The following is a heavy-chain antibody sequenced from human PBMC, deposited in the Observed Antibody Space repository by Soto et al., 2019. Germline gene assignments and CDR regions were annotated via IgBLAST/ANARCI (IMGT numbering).Heavy chain of an antibody. CDR2: INPQTGGT. V-gene: IGHV1-2*02. D-gene: IGHD2-2*01. CDR3: ARERYQVISDGMDV. Sequence: GASLQVSCQASGYTFTGYYIHWVREAPGQGLEWMGWINPQTGGTSYAQKFQGRVTLSRDTSINTAYLELSRLRFDDAAVYFCARERYQVISDGMDVWGQGTTVTVSS. J-gene: IGHJ6*02. CDR1: GYTFTGYY.